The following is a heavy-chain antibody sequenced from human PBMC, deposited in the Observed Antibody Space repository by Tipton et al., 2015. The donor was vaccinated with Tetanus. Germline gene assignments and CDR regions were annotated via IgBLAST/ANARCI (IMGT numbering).Heavy chain of an antibody. V-gene: IGHV3-9*01. CDR3: AKDNYDSSGYSPTFDY. CDR1: GFTFDDYA. D-gene: IGHD3-22*01. Sequence: SLRLSCVASGFTFDDYAMHWVRQAPGKGLEWVSGMSWNSGSIGYADSVKGRFTISRDNAKNSLYLQMNSLRAEDTALYYCAKDNYDSSGYSPTFDYWGQGTLVTVSS. CDR2: MSWNSGSI. J-gene: IGHJ4*02.